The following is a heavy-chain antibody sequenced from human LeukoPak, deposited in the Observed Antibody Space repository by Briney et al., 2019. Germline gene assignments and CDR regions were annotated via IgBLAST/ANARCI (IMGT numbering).Heavy chain of an antibody. Sequence: ASVKVSCKASGYTFTGYYMHWVRQAPGQGLEWMGRINPNSGGTNYAQKFQGRVTMTRDTSISTAYMELSSLRSEDTAVYYCARDPDCSSTSCYYYGMDVWGQGTTVTVSS. J-gene: IGHJ6*02. V-gene: IGHV1-2*06. CDR1: GYTFTGYY. CDR2: INPNSGGT. D-gene: IGHD2-2*01. CDR3: ARDPDCSSTSCYYYGMDV.